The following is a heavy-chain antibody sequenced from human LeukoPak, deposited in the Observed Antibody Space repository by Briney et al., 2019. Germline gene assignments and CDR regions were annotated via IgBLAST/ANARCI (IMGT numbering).Heavy chain of an antibody. CDR3: AREPNDFWSGYYGGRYYFDY. V-gene: IGHV4-4*07. J-gene: IGHJ4*02. D-gene: IGHD3-3*01. Sequence: SETLSLTCTVSGGSISSYYWSWIRQPAGKGLEWIGRIYTSGSTNYNPSLKSRVTMSVDTSKNQFSLKLSSVTAADTAVYYCAREPNDFWSGYYGGRYYFDYWGQGTLVTVSS. CDR2: IYTSGST. CDR1: GGSISSYY.